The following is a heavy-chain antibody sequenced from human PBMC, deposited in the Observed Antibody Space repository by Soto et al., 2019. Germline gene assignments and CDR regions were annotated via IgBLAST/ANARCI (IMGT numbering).Heavy chain of an antibody. D-gene: IGHD3-3*01. CDR3: ARGPPSDSYLSYFDY. V-gene: IGHV1-69*13. CDR1: GGTFSSYA. Sequence: SVKVSCKASGGTFSSYAISWLRQAPGQGLEWMGGIIPIFGTANYAQKFQGRVTITADESTSTAYMELSSLRSEDTAVYYCARGPPSDSYLSYFDYWGQGTLVTVSS. CDR2: IIPIFGTA. J-gene: IGHJ4*02.